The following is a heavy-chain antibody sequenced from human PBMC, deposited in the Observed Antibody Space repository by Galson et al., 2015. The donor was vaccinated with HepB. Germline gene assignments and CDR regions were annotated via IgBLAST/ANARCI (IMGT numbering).Heavy chain of an antibody. CDR1: GFTFSNYV. D-gene: IGHD6-19*01. CDR3: AKVGPHGYSSDWYGYYYYYFMDV. CDR2: ISGSGDGT. Sequence: SLRLSCAASGFTFSNYVMTWVRQAPGKGLEWVSSISGSGDGTYYADSVRGRFTISRDNSKNTLYVQMNSLRAEDTAVYYCAKVGPHGYSSDWYGYYYYYFMDVWGKGTTVTVSS. J-gene: IGHJ6*03. V-gene: IGHV3-23*01.